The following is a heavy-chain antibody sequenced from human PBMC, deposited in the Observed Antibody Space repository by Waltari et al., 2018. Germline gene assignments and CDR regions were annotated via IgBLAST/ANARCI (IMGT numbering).Heavy chain of an antibody. D-gene: IGHD4-17*01. V-gene: IGHV4-38-2*01. CDR1: GYSISSGYY. Sequence: QVQLQESGPGLVKPSETLSLTCAVSGYSISSGYYWGWIRQPPGKGLEWIGSIVHSGRTYYNPSLKSRVTISVDTSKNQFSLKLSSVTAADTAVYYCARRTTVTATDAFDIWGQGTMVTVSS. CDR2: IVHSGRT. J-gene: IGHJ3*02. CDR3: ARRTTVTATDAFDI.